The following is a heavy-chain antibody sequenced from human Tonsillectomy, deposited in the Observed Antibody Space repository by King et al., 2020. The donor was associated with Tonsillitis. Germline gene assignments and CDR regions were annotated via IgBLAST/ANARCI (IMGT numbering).Heavy chain of an antibody. CDR1: GFTFDDNA. J-gene: IGHJ6*02. V-gene: IGHV3-9*01. Sequence: QLVQSGGGLVQPGRSLRLSCAASGFTFDDNAMHWVRQAPGKGLEWVSSISWNSNSIAYADSVKGRFSISRDNAKKFLYLQMNSLRAEDTALYHCAKDNDFEGSGRLFSYGMDVWGQGPTVIVSS. CDR3: AKDNDFEGSGRLFSYGMDV. D-gene: IGHD3/OR15-3a*01. CDR2: ISWNSNSI.